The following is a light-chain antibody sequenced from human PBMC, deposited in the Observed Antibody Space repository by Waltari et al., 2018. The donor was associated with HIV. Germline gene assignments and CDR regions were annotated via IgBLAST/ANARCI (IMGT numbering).Light chain of an antibody. CDR2: EVS. CDR1: SSDVGGYDY. Sequence: QSALTQPPSASGSPGQSVTISCSGTSSDVGGYDYVSWYQQHPGKAPKLMIYEVSKRPAGVPDRFSGSKSGNTASLTVAGLQAEDEADYYCSSHAGSNNYVFGTGTKVTVL. J-gene: IGLJ1*01. CDR3: SSHAGSNNYV. V-gene: IGLV2-8*01.